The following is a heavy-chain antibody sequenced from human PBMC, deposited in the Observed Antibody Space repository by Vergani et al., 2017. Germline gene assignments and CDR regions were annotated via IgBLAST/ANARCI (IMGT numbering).Heavy chain of an antibody. V-gene: IGHV4-34*01. D-gene: IGHD3-22*01. J-gene: IGHJ4*02. CDR3: ARTYYDSSGYYISTPFDY. Sequence: QVQLQQWGAGLLKPSETLSLTCAVYGGSFSGYYWSWIRQPPGKGLEWIGEINHSGSTNYNPSLKRRVTISVDTSKNQFSLKLSSVTAADTAVYYGARTYYDSSGYYISTPFDYWGQGTLVTVSS. CDR1: GGSFSGYY. CDR2: INHSGST.